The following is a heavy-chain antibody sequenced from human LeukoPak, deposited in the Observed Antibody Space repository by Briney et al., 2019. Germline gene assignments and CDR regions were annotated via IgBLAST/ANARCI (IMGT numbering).Heavy chain of an antibody. D-gene: IGHD3-16*01. Sequence: GGSLRLSCAASGFTFSSYAMHWVRQAPGKGLEWVAVISCDGSNKYYADSVKGRFTISRDNSKNTLYLQMNSLRAEDTAVYYCARDGGFDYWGQGTLVTVSS. CDR3: ARDGGFDY. CDR2: ISCDGSNK. V-gene: IGHV3-30-3*01. CDR1: GFTFSSYA. J-gene: IGHJ4*02.